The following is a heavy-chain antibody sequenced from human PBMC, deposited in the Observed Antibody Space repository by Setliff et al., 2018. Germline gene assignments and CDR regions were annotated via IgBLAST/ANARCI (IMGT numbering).Heavy chain of an antibody. V-gene: IGHV4-34*01. J-gene: IGHJ2*01. CDR3: ASLGIRDWYFDL. D-gene: IGHD3-16*01. Sequence: SETLSLTCAVYGGSFSGYYWSWIRQPPGKGLEWIGEINHSGNTNYNPSVKSRVTMSVDTSKNQFSLKLGSVTAADTAVYYCASLGIRDWYFDLWGRGTLVTVSS. CDR2: INHSGNT. CDR1: GGSFSGYY.